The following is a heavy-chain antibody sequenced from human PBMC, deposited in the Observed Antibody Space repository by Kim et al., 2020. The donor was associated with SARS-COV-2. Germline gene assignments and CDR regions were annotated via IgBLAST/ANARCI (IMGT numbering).Heavy chain of an antibody. V-gene: IGHV4-59*13. CDR1: GGSISSYY. CDR2: IYYSGST. D-gene: IGHD6-13*01. J-gene: IGHJ6*02. CDR3: ARDLLAAAGTYYGMDV. Sequence: SETLSLTCTVSGGSISSYYWSWIRQPPGKGLEWIGYIYYSGSTNYNPSLTSRVTISVDTSKNQFSLKLSSVTAADTAVYYCARDLLAAAGTYYGMDVWG.